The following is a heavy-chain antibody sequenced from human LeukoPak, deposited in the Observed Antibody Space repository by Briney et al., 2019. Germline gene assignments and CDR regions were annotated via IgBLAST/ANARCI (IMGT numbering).Heavy chain of an antibody. Sequence: SETLSLTCTVSGGSISSSSYYWGWIRQPPGKGLEWIGSIYYSGSTYYNPSLKSRVTISVDTSKNQFSLKLSSVTAADTAVYYCASDDYVWGSYRHYWGQGTLVTVSS. CDR1: GGSISSSSYY. J-gene: IGHJ4*02. V-gene: IGHV4-39*01. D-gene: IGHD3-16*02. CDR2: IYYSGST. CDR3: ASDDYVWGSYRHY.